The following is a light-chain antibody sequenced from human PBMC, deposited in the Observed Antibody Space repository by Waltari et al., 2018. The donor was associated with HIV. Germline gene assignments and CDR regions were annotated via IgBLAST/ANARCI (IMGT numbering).Light chain of an antibody. CDR1: NIGSKS. V-gene: IGLV3-21*02. CDR3: QVWDTTTDQWV. CDR2: DDN. Sequence: SYVLTQPPSVSVDPGETARITCGGTNIGSKSVQWYQQKPGQAPVLVIYDDNDRHSGIPERFSGSSSGNTATLTISRVEAGDEADYYCQVWDTTTDQWVFGGGTELAVL. J-gene: IGLJ3*02.